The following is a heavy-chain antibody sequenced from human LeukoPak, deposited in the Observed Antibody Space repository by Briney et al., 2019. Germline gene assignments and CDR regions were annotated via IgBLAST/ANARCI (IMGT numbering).Heavy chain of an antibody. CDR2: INQDGREK. Sequence: GGSLRLSCAASGFTFSSYWMSWVRQAPGMGLEWVANINQDGREKYYVDSVKGRFTISRDNAKNSLYLQMNSLRAEDTAVYYCARDRRYYDSSGPYSYWGQGTLVTVSS. CDR1: GFTFSSYW. J-gene: IGHJ4*02. V-gene: IGHV3-7*03. CDR3: ARDRRYYDSSGPYSY. D-gene: IGHD3-22*01.